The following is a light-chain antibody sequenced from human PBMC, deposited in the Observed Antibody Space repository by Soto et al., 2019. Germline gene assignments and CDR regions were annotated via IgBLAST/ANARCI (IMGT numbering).Light chain of an antibody. Sequence: DIQMTQSPSTLSASVGDRVTITCRASQSIRYWLAWHQQKPGKAPQVLIYDVSTLQKGVSSRFSGSGFGTEFTLNISSLQPDDFATYYCQQYHGFPYTFGLGTKVEIK. V-gene: IGKV1-5*01. J-gene: IGKJ2*01. CDR1: QSIRYW. CDR3: QQYHGFPYT. CDR2: DVS.